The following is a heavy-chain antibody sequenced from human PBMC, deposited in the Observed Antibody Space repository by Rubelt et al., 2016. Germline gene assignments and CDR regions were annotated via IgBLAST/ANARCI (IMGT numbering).Heavy chain of an antibody. CDR2: TYWNDDN. CDR3: ARRQSGGGSYYND. V-gene: IGHV2-5*01. D-gene: IGHD1-26*01. J-gene: IGHJ4*01. Sequence: QITLKESGPTLVKPTETLTLTCTCSGFSLSARGVGVGWIRQPPGKALEWLALTYWNDDNRYSPSLKSRLTITKDTSKNQVVLTMTNMDPGDTATYDCARRQSGGGSYYNDWGHGTLVTVSS. CDR1: GFSLSARGVG.